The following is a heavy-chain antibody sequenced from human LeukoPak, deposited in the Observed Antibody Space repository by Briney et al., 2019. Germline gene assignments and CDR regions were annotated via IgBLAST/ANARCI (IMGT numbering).Heavy chain of an antibody. Sequence: PRGSLRLSCAASGFTFSNYAMTWVRQAPGKGLEWVSGISGSGGNTYYADSVKGRFTISRDNSKNTVYLQMDSLRAEDTAVYYCARDVRPDYWGQGTLVTVST. CDR2: ISGSGGNT. J-gene: IGHJ4*02. CDR3: ARDVRPDY. D-gene: IGHD6-6*01. CDR1: GFTFSNYA. V-gene: IGHV3-23*01.